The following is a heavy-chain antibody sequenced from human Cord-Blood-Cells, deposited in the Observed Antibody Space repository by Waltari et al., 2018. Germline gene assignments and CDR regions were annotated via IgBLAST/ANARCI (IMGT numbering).Heavy chain of an antibody. V-gene: IGHV3-53*01. CDR2: IYSGGST. CDR1: GFTVSSNY. Sequence: EVQLVESGGGLIKPGGSLRPSCAASGFTVSSNYMSWVRQAPGKGLEWVSVIYSGGSTYYADSVKGRFTISRDNSKNTLYLQMNSLRAEDTAVYYCARAGSYYAFDIWGQGTMVTVSS. J-gene: IGHJ3*02. D-gene: IGHD1-26*01. CDR3: ARAGSYYAFDI.